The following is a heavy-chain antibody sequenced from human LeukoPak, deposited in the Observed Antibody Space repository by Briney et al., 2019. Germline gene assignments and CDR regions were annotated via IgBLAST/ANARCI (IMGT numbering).Heavy chain of an antibody. Sequence: SVKVSCKASGGSFSNYAISWVRQAPGQGLEWMGGIIPMFGTANYAQKFQGRVTITADESTSTAYMELSSLRSEDTAVYYCARDPVERDGYNWMPFDYWGQGTLVTVSS. D-gene: IGHD5-24*01. CDR3: ARDPVERDGYNWMPFDY. V-gene: IGHV1-69*13. CDR2: IIPMFGTA. J-gene: IGHJ4*02. CDR1: GGSFSNYA.